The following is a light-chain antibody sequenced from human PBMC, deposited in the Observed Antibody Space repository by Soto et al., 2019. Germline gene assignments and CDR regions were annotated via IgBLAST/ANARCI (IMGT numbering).Light chain of an antibody. J-gene: IGKJ2*01. Sequence: DIQMTQSPSSVSASVGDRVTITCRASQGVSAWVAWYQQKPGKAPKLLIYGASSLQSGVPSKFSGRGSWTDFTLTISSLQHEDCAAYFCHQYNSFPYTFGQGTKLETK. V-gene: IGKV1-12*02. CDR1: QGVSAW. CDR3: HQYNSFPYT. CDR2: GAS.